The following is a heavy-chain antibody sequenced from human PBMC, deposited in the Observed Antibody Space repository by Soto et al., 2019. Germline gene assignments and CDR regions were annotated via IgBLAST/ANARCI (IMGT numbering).Heavy chain of an antibody. J-gene: IGHJ4*02. CDR2: ISGSGGST. Sequence: TGGSLRVSCAASGCTFSSYAMSWVRQAPGKGLEWVSAISGSGGSTYYADSVKGRFTISRDNSKNTLYLQMNSLRAEDTAVYYCAKDRSGSYSYFDYWGQGALVTVSS. CDR1: GCTFSSYA. V-gene: IGHV3-23*01. CDR3: AKDRSGSYSYFDY. D-gene: IGHD1-26*01.